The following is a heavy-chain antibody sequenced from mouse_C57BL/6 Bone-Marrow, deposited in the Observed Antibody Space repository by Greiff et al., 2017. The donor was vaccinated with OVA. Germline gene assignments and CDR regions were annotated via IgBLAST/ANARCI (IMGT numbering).Heavy chain of an antibody. CDR2: IDPENGDT. CDR3: TTYYSGYAMDY. J-gene: IGHJ4*01. CDR1: GFNIKDDY. Sequence: EVKLQESGAELVRPGASVKLSCTASGFNIKDDYMHWVKQRPEQGLEWIGWIDPENGDTEYASKFKGKATITADTSSNTAYLQLSSLTSEVTAVYYCTTYYSGYAMDYWGQGTSVTVSS. D-gene: IGHD2-12*01. V-gene: IGHV14-4*01.